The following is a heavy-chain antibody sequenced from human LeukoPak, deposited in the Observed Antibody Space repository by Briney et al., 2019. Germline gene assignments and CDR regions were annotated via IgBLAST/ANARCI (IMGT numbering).Heavy chain of an antibody. J-gene: IGHJ4*02. CDR1: GGSISSYY. CDR2: IYTSGST. Sequence: SETLSLTRTVSGGSISSYYWSWIRQPPGKGLEWIGYIYTSGSTNYNPSLKSRVTISVDTSKNQFSLKLSSVTAADTAVYYCARRVAATAILAFDYWGQGTLVTVSS. V-gene: IGHV4-4*09. D-gene: IGHD2-2*02. CDR3: ARRVAATAILAFDY.